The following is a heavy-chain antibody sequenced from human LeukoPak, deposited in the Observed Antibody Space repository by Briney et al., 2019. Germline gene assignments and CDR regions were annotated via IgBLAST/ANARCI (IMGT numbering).Heavy chain of an antibody. V-gene: IGHV3-23*01. D-gene: IGHD4-17*01. CDR3: AKDDDDGDHVVVDH. CDR1: GFTFSSYA. Sequence: PGGSLRLSCAASGFTFSSYAMGWVRQAPGKGREWVSLISGSGGSTYYADSVKGRFTVSRDNSKNTEYLQMNSLRAEDTAIYYCAKDDDDGDHVVVDHWGQGTLVTVSS. CDR2: ISGSGGST. J-gene: IGHJ4*02.